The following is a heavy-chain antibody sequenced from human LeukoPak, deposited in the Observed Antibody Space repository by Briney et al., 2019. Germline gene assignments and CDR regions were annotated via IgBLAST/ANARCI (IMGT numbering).Heavy chain of an antibody. D-gene: IGHD6-13*01. CDR2: IRYDGSNK. J-gene: IGHJ4*02. CDR3: AKLPYSSSWYGFDY. CDR1: GFTFSSYG. Sequence: PGGSLRLSCAASGFTFSSYGMHWVRQAPGKGLEWVAFIRYDGSNKYYADSVKGRFTISRDNSKNTLYLQMNSPRAEDTAVYYCAKLPYSSSWYGFDYWGQGTLVTVSS. V-gene: IGHV3-30*02.